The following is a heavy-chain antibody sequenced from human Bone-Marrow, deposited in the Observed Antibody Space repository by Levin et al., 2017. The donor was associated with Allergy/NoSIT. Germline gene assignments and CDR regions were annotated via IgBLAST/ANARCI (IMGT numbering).Heavy chain of an antibody. J-gene: IGHJ4*02. Sequence: ASVKVSCKGSGYTFTTYWIGWVRQMPGKGLEWMGIIYPYDSDTRYSPSFQGQVTISADKSISTAYLQWSSLKASDTAMYYCVTPRYSGGPSYFDYWGQGTLVTVSS. V-gene: IGHV5-51*01. CDR1: GYTFTTYW. CDR2: IYPYDSDT. D-gene: IGHD6-19*01. CDR3: VTPRYSGGPSYFDY.